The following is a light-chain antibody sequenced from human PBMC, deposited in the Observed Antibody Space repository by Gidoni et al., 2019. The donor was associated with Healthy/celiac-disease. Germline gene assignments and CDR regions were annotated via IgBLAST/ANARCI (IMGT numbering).Light chain of an antibody. Sequence: EIVLTQSPGTLSLSPGERATLSCRASQSVSSSYLAWYQQKPGQAPGLPIYGASSRAPGIPDRFSGSGSGTGFTLTISRLEPEDFAVYYCQQYGSSPHTFGQGTKLEIK. CDR1: QSVSSSY. CDR2: GAS. V-gene: IGKV3-20*01. J-gene: IGKJ2*01. CDR3: QQYGSSPHT.